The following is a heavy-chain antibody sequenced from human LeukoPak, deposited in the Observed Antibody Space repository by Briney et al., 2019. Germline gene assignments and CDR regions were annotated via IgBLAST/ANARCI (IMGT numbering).Heavy chain of an antibody. J-gene: IGHJ4*02. V-gene: IGHV3-48*01. D-gene: IGHD5-18*01. CDR3: AKEKLPSGYSFLTDY. CDR2: ISTRSSTR. Sequence: GGSLRLSCVASGFTFSSYSMNWVRQAPGKGLEWLSYISTRSSTRYYADSVKGRFTISRDDSKSTLYLQMNSLRPEDTAVYYCAKEKLPSGYSFLTDYWGQGTLVTVSS. CDR1: GFTFSSYS.